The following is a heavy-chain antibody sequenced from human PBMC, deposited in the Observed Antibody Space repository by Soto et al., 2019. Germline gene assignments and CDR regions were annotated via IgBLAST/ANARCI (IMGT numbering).Heavy chain of an antibody. CDR1: GFTFSDHY. CDR2: TRNKGNSYST. Sequence: GGSLRLSCAASGFTFSDHYMDWVRQAPGKGPEWVGRTRNKGNSYSTEYAASVKGRFTISRDDSKNSLYLQMNSLKTEDTAVYYCTINYYDTSGYSIDIWGQGTMVTVSS. J-gene: IGHJ3*02. V-gene: IGHV3-72*01. D-gene: IGHD3-22*01. CDR3: TINYYDTSGYSIDI.